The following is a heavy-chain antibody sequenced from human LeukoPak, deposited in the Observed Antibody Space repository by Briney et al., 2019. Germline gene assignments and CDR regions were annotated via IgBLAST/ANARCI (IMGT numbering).Heavy chain of an antibody. CDR1: GFTFSDYY. CDR3: AKDRSIVGAFYGMDV. Sequence: GRSLRLSCAASGFTFSDYYMSWVRQAPGRGLEWVSVIYSGGSTYYADSVKGRFTISRDNSKNTLYLQMNSLRAEDTAVYYCAKDRSIVGAFYGMDVWGQGTTVTVSS. D-gene: IGHD1-26*01. V-gene: IGHV3-66*01. J-gene: IGHJ6*02. CDR2: IYSGGST.